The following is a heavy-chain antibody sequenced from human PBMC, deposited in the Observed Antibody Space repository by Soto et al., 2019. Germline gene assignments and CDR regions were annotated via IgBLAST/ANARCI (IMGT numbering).Heavy chain of an antibody. D-gene: IGHD3-22*01. CDR1: GYTFTSYG. J-gene: IGHJ3*02. Sequence: ASVKVSCKASGYTFTSYGISWVRQAPGQGLEWMGWISAYNGNTNCAQKLQGRVTMTTDTSTSTAYMELRSLRSDDTAVYYCARDHYDSSGYYYDAFDIWGQGTMVTVSS. CDR2: ISAYNGNT. CDR3: ARDHYDSSGYYYDAFDI. V-gene: IGHV1-18*04.